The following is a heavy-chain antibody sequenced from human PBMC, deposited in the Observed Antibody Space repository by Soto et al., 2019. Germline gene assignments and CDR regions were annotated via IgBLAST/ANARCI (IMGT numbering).Heavy chain of an antibody. J-gene: IGHJ4*02. D-gene: IGHD3-10*01. CDR1: GGSISSGDYY. V-gene: IGHV4-30-4*01. Sequence: PSETLSLTCTVSGGSISSGDYYWSWIRQPPGKGLEWIGYIYYSGSTYYNPSLKSRVTISVDTSKNQFSLKLSSVTAAGTAVYYCARGPNYYGSGPFGYWGQGTLVTVSS. CDR2: IYYSGST. CDR3: ARGPNYYGSGPFGY.